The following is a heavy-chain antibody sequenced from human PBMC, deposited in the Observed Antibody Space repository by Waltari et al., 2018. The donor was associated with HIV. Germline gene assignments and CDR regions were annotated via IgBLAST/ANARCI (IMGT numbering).Heavy chain of an antibody. V-gene: IGHV1-69*01. D-gene: IGHD3-3*01. CDR1: GLPFKNYG. CDR2: VIPISGTT. J-gene: IGHJ5*02. CDR3: ARLGRSRFLEWIPFDP. Sequence: VQLVQPGPEMKKIGASVKISCRASGLPFKNYGISWVRRAPGRGLEWMGGVIPISGTTNYAQNVQCRVTLTADESTSTANMELNSLKSEDTAVYYCARLGRSRFLEWIPFDPWGQGTLVTVSS.